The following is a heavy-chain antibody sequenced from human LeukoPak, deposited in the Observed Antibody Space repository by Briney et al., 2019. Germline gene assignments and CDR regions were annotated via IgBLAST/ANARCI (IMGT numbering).Heavy chain of an antibody. J-gene: IGHJ5*02. Sequence: GGSLRLSCAASGSTFSSYAMHWVRQAPGKGLEWVAVISYDGSNKYYADSVKGRLTISRDNSKNTLYLQMNSLRAEDTAVYYCASFRVAVAGTSPSVYNWFDPWGQGTLVTVSS. CDR3: ASFRVAVAGTSPSVYNWFDP. CDR2: ISYDGSNK. CDR1: GSTFSSYA. D-gene: IGHD6-19*01. V-gene: IGHV3-30-3*01.